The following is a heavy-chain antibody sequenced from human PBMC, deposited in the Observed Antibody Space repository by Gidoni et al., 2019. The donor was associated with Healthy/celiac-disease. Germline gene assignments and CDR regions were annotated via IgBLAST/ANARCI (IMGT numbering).Heavy chain of an antibody. J-gene: IGHJ5*02. D-gene: IGHD3-9*01. CDR1: GFTFSSYE. CDR3: AGLITSLRYFDWLGD. CDR2: ISMSGSTI. Sequence: EVQLVESVGGLLQHGRSLRLSCAASGFTFSSYEMNWVRQAPGKGLEWVSYISMSGSTIYYADYVKGRFTISRDNAKNSLYLQMNSLRAEDTAVYYCAGLITSLRYFDWLGDWGQGTLVTVSS. V-gene: IGHV3-48*03.